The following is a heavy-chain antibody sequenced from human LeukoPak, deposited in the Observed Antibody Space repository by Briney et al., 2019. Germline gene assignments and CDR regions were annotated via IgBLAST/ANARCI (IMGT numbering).Heavy chain of an antibody. Sequence: GGSLRLSCAASGFTFSSYTMSWVRQAPGKGLEWVSGISGSGGNTDYADSVKGRFAISRDNSKNTLCLQMNSLRAEDTAVYYCAREYIAAADSFDYWGQGTLVTVSS. CDR1: GFTFSSYT. CDR2: ISGSGGNT. D-gene: IGHD6-13*01. CDR3: AREYIAAADSFDY. J-gene: IGHJ4*02. V-gene: IGHV3-23*01.